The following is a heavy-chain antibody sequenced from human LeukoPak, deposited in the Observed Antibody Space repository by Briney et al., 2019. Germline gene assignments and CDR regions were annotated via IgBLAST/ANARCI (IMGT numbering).Heavy chain of an antibody. CDR3: AKDWILHSSSDY. D-gene: IGHD6-19*01. CDR2: ITGSGGST. V-gene: IGHV3-23*01. CDR1: GFTFTTYA. J-gene: IGHJ4*02. Sequence: TGGSLRLSCGASGFTFTTYAMTWVRQAPGKGLEWVSSITGSGGSTYYGDSVKGRFTISRDNSKNTLYLQMNSLRAEDTAVYYCAKDWILHSSSDYWGQGTLVTVSS.